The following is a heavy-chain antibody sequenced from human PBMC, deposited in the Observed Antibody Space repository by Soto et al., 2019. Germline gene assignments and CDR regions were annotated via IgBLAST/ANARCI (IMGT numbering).Heavy chain of an antibody. Sequence: PGGSLRLSCAASGFTFSSYAMSWVRQAPGKGLEWVSAISGSGGSTYYADSVKGRFTISRDSSKNTLYLQMNSLRAEDTAVYYCAALSGWYGSYYYYYMDVWGKGTTVTVSS. CDR2: ISGSGGST. V-gene: IGHV3-23*01. CDR3: AALSGWYGSYYYYYMDV. J-gene: IGHJ6*03. CDR1: GFTFSSYA. D-gene: IGHD6-19*01.